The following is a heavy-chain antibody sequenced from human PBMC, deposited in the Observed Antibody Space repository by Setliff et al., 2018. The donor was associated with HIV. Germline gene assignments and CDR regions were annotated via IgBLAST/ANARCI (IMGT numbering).Heavy chain of an antibody. J-gene: IGHJ4*02. V-gene: IGHV4-59*01. CDR3: ARGGRSDGYHIAS. CDR1: GGSISSYF. CDR2: IYHYGSP. Sequence: PSETLSLTCTASGGSISSYFWTWIRQSPEKGLEWIGYIYHYGSPNYNPSLQSRVTPSVDTSKNQFSLTLTSVTAADTAVYYCARGGRSDGYHIASWGQGILVTVSS. D-gene: IGHD2-15*01.